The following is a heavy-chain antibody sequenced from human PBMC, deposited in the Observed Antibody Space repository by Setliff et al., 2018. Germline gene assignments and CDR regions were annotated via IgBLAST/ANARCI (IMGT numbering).Heavy chain of an antibody. CDR3: ARTYCSDTSCYDYYYYMDV. CDR1: GLTFSSYW. D-gene: IGHD2-2*01. CDR2: MSNDGSDK. V-gene: IGHV3-30*03. Sequence: SLRLSCAASGLTFSSYWMTWVRQAPGKGLEWVAVMSNDGSDKNYADSVKGRFTISRDNSKNTLYLQMNSLRAEDTAVYYCARTYCSDTSCYDYYYYMDVWGKGTTVTVSS. J-gene: IGHJ6*03.